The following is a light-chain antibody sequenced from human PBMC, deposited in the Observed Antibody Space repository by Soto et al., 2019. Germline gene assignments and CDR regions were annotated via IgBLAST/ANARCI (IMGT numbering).Light chain of an antibody. CDR3: MQGTHWPIT. CDR2: KVS. J-gene: IGKJ5*01. V-gene: IGKV2-30*02. Sequence: DFVMTQSPLSLPVTLGQPASISCRSNQILVHSDGIAYFSWFQQRPGRSPRRLIYKVSNRDYGVPARFSSSGSGTDFALKISRVEAEDVGVYYCMQGTHWPITFGQGTRLEIK. CDR1: QILVHSDGIAY.